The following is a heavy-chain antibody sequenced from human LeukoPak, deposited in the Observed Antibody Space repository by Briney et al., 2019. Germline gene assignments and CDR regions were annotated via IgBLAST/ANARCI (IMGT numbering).Heavy chain of an antibody. D-gene: IGHD5-18*01. V-gene: IGHV3-15*01. CDR2: IRSKTGGGTT. J-gene: IGHJ4*02. Sequence: GGSLRLSCAASGFTFSSYGMHWVRQAPGKGLEWVGRIRSKTGGGTTDYAAPVKGRFTISRDDSKNTPYLQMNSLTTEDTAVYFCAHRDTTMVRVDYWGQGTLVTVSS. CDR1: GFTFSSYG. CDR3: AHRDTTMVRVDY.